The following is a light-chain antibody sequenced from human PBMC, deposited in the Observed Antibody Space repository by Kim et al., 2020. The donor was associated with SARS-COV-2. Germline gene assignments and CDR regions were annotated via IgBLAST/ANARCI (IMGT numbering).Light chain of an antibody. Sequence: GQSITISCTGTSSDVGGYNYVSWYQQHPGKGPKLMIYDVSNRPSGVSNRFSGSKSGNTASLTISGLQAEDEADYYCSSYTSSSTWVFGGGTKLTVL. CDR3: SSYTSSSTWV. J-gene: IGLJ3*02. CDR2: DVS. V-gene: IGLV2-14*03. CDR1: SSDVGGYNY.